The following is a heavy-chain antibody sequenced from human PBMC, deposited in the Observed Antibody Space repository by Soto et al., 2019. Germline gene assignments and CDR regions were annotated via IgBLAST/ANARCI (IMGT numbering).Heavy chain of an antibody. CDR3: AKDRVLRAAAGKWRSHFDH. CDR2: ISDDGSNK. CDR1: GFSFSSYA. V-gene: IGHV3-30*18. Sequence: GGSLRLSCAAAGFSFSSYAMHWVRQAPGKGLEWVAFISDDGSNKDFADSVKGRFTISRDNSKNTLYLEMNSLRAEDTAVYYCAKDRVLRAAAGKWRSHFDHWGQGTLVTVSS. J-gene: IGHJ4*02. D-gene: IGHD6-13*01.